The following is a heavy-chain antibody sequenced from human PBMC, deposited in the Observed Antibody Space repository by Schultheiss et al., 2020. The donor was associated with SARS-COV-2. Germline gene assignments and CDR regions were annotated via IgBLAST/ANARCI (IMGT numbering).Heavy chain of an antibody. CDR3: ARVEAPGGSYGWFDP. D-gene: IGHD1-26*01. J-gene: IGHJ5*02. Sequence: SQTLSLTCTVSGGSISSYYWSWIRQPPGKGLEWIGYIYYSGRTNYNPSLKSRVTISVDTSKNQFSLKLSSVTAADTAVYYCARVEAPGGSYGWFDPWGQGTLVTVSS. V-gene: IGHV4-59*01. CDR1: GGSISSYY. CDR2: IYYSGRT.